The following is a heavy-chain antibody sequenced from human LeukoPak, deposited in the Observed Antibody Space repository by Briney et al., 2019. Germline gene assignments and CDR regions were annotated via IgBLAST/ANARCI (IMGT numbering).Heavy chain of an antibody. CDR1: GGSISRYY. CDR3: ARGSSMVTLDALDI. CDR2: ISYSGST. D-gene: IGHD2-21*02. Sequence: KSSETLSLTCSVSGGSISRYYWSWIRQPPGKGLEWIGYISYSGSTNYNPSLKSRVAISVDTSKNQFSVKLSSVTAADTAVYYCARGSSMVTLDALDIWGQGTMVTVSS. V-gene: IGHV4-59*01. J-gene: IGHJ3*02.